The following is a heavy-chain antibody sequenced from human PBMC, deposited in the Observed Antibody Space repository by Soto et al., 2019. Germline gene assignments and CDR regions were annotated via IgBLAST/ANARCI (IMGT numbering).Heavy chain of an antibody. Sequence: ASVKVSCKASGGTFSSYAISWVRQAPGQGLEWMGGIIPIFGTANYAQKFQGRVTITADESTSTAYMELSSLRSEDTAVYYCARTTGELSPEYYFDYWGQGTLVTVSS. CDR1: GGTFSSYA. CDR2: IIPIFGTA. V-gene: IGHV1-69*13. J-gene: IGHJ4*02. D-gene: IGHD3-16*02. CDR3: ARTTGELSPEYYFDY.